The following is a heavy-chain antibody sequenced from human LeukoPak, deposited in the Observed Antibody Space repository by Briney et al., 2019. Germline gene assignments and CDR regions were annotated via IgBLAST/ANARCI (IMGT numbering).Heavy chain of an antibody. D-gene: IGHD3-10*01. Sequence: PGRSLRLSCAASGFTFSSYAMHWVRQAPGKGLEWVAVISYDGSNKYYADSVKGRFTISRDNSKNTLYLQMNSLRAEDTAVYYCARDEMITMVRGVIDYWGQGTLVTVSS. J-gene: IGHJ4*02. CDR1: GFTFSSYA. V-gene: IGHV3-30-3*01. CDR3: ARDEMITMVRGVIDY. CDR2: ISYDGSNK.